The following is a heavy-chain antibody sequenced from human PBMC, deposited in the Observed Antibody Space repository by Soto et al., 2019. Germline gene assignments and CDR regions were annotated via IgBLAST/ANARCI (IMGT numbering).Heavy chain of an antibody. V-gene: IGHV4-39*02. CDR2: IYYSGST. CDR1: GGSIGTSSYY. D-gene: IGHD1-1*01. Sequence: SETLSLTCTVSGGSIGTSSYYWGWIRQPPGKGLEWIASIYYSGSTYYNPSLKSRVTISVDTSKNHFSLKLTSVTAADTAVYYCARTIWKGFDFWGQGTLVTVSS. CDR3: ARTIWKGFDF. J-gene: IGHJ4*02.